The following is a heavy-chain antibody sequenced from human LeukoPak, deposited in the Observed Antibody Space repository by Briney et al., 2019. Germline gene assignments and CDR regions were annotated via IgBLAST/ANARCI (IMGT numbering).Heavy chain of an antibody. Sequence: GESLKISCQGFGYSFTSYWIGWVRQMPGKGLEWMGIIYPGDSDTRYSPSFQGQVTISADKSISTAYLQWSSLKASDTAMYYCARPRAQHPPHFDYWGQGTLVTVSS. V-gene: IGHV5-51*01. D-gene: IGHD6-13*01. J-gene: IGHJ4*02. CDR2: IYPGDSDT. CDR3: ARPRAQHPPHFDY. CDR1: GYSFTSYW.